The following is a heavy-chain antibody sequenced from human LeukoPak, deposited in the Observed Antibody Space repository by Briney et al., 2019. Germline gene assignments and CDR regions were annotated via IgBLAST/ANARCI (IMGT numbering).Heavy chain of an antibody. CDR2: IYPGDSDT. CDR3: ASHVGSGWSSDY. CDR1: GYSLTSYW. V-gene: IGHV5-51*01. Sequence: GESLKISCKGSGYSLTSYWIGWVRQMPGKGLEWMGIIYPGDSDTRYNPSFQGQVTISADKSISAAYLQWSSLEASDTAMYYCASHVGSGWSSDYWGQGTLVTASS. J-gene: IGHJ4*02. D-gene: IGHD6-19*01.